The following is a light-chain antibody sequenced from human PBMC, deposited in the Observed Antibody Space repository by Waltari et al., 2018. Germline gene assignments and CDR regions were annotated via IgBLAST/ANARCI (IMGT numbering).Light chain of an antibody. CDR3: SSYTTSDTLI. V-gene: IGLV2-14*03. Sequence: QSALTQPASVSGSPGQSLTISCTGTSSDGGGYNYVSWYQQHPGGAPRLMIYGVTNRPSWVSIRFSGSKSGNTASLTISGLQPEDEAYYYCSSYTTSDTLIFAGGTKLTVL. J-gene: IGLJ2*01. CDR1: SSDGGGYNY. CDR2: GVT.